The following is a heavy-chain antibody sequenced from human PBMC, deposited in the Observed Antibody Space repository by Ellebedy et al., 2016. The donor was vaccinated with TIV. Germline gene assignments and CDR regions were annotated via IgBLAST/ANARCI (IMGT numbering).Heavy chain of an antibody. CDR3: AREGGAAATPYRWSDP. V-gene: IGHV1-3*01. D-gene: IGHD3-16*02. CDR2: INAGNGNR. CDR1: GYTFTSYA. Sequence: AASVKVSCKASGYTFTSYAMHWVRQAPGQRLEWMGWINAGNGNRMYSQNFQGRVTISSDTSASTAYMELSSLRFEDTAVYYCAREGGAAATPYRWSDPWGQGTLVTVSS. J-gene: IGHJ5*02.